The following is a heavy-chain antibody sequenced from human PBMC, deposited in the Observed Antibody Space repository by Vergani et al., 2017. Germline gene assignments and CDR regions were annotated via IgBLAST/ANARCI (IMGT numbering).Heavy chain of an antibody. Sequence: QIHLVQSGGEVKKPGASVKVSCKASGYIFSNYGIIWVRQAPGQRLEWVGWVSGYNGDTNYAQKFQGRVTMTKDTSTSTAYMELSSLRSEDTAVYYCARERGGTTVTTSYFDYWGQGTLVTVSS. V-gene: IGHV1-18*01. CDR2: VSGYNGDT. J-gene: IGHJ4*02. CDR3: ARERGGTTVTTSYFDY. CDR1: GYIFSNYG. D-gene: IGHD4-17*01.